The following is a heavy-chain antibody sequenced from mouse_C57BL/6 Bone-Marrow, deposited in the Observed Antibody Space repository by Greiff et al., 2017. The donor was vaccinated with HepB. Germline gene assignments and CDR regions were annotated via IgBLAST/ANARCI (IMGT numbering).Heavy chain of an antibody. Sequence: VQLQQPGAELVKPGASVKLSCKASGYTFTSYWMHWVKQRPGQGLEWIGMIHPNSGSTNYNEKFKSKATLTVDKSSSKAYRQHSSLPTEDSAVYYCAKGAAQAHKAYWGQGTLVTVSS. CDR2: IHPNSGST. D-gene: IGHD3-2*02. CDR3: AKGAAQAHKAY. V-gene: IGHV1-64*01. J-gene: IGHJ3*01. CDR1: GYTFTSYW.